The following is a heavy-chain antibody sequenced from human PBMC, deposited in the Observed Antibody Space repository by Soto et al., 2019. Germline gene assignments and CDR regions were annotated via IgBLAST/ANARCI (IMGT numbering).Heavy chain of an antibody. D-gene: IGHD3-3*01. Sequence: GGSLRLSCAASGFTFSSYGMHWVRQAPGKGLEWVAVISYDGSNKYYADSVKGRFTISRDNSKNTLYLQMNSLRAEDTAVYYCAKDHDFWSGYYRLPRGYWGQGTLVTVSS. V-gene: IGHV3-30*18. CDR2: ISYDGSNK. CDR3: AKDHDFWSGYYRLPRGY. J-gene: IGHJ4*02. CDR1: GFTFSSYG.